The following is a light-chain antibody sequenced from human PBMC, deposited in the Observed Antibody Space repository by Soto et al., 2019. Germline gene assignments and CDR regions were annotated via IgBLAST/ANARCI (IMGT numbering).Light chain of an antibody. CDR3: SSYTTSGTVV. CDR1: SSDVGGYDY. Sequence: QSALTQPASVSGSPGQSITFSCTGTSSDVGGYDYVSWYQQHPGKAPKLMIYDVSTRPSGVSNRFSGSKSGNTASLTISGLQAEDEADYYCSSYTTSGTVVFGGGTKVTVL. J-gene: IGLJ2*01. CDR2: DVS. V-gene: IGLV2-14*03.